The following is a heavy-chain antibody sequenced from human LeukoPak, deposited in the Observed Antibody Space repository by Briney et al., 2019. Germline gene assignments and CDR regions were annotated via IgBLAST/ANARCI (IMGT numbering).Heavy chain of an antibody. CDR1: GYSFTSYW. J-gene: IGHJ4*02. V-gene: IGHV5-51*01. CDR2: IDPSDSET. D-gene: IGHD5-18*01. Sequence: GESLQISCKASGYSFTSYWIGWVRRMPGKGLEWMGIIDPSDSETRYTPSFQGQVTISVDKSLTTAYLQWNSLKASDTAMYYCARQTAMGRSGDYWGQGTLVTVSS. CDR3: ARQTAMGRSGDY.